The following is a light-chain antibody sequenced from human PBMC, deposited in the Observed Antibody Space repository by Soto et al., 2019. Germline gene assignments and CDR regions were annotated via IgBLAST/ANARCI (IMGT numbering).Light chain of an antibody. CDR3: SSFAGTSSLYV. J-gene: IGLJ1*01. V-gene: IGLV2-8*01. CDR1: SSDVGAYNY. Sequence: QSALTQPPSASGSPGQSVTISCTGTSSDVGAYNYVSWYQQYPGKAPKLMIYEVDKRPSGVPDRFSGSKSGSTASLTVSGLQAEDGADYYCSSFAGTSSLYVFGTGTKLTVL. CDR2: EVD.